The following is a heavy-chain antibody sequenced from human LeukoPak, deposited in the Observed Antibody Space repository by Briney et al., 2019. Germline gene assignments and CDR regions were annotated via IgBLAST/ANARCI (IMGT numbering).Heavy chain of an antibody. Sequence: SQTLSLTCAISGDSVSINSVTWSWIRQSPSRGLEWLGGTYYRSTWYNDYAVSVRGRITVNPDTSKNQFSLHLNSVTPEDTAVYYCARRLTQYDCFDPWGQGILVTVSS. D-gene: IGHD2-2*01. J-gene: IGHJ5*02. V-gene: IGHV6-1*01. CDR1: GDSVSINSVT. CDR2: TYYRSTWYN. CDR3: ARRLTQYDCFDP.